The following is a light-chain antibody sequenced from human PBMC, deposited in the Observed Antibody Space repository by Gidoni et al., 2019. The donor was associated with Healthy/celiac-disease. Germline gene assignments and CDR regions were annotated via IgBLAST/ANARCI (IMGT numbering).Light chain of an antibody. J-gene: IGKJ1*01. CDR2: AAS. CDR1: QGISND. V-gene: IGKV1-27*01. CDR3: QKYNSAPQVT. Sequence: DIQLTQSPSSLSASVGDRVTITCRASQGISNDLAWYQQKPGKVPKLLIYAASTLQSGVPSRFSGSGSGTDVTLTISSLQPEDDATYYCQKYNSAPQVTFGQGTKVEIK.